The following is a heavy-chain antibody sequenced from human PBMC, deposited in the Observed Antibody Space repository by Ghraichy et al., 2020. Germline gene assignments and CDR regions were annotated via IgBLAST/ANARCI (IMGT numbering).Heavy chain of an antibody. CDR1: GGSFSGYY. CDR3: AREKPVVPQVRGGSYYYYYYMDV. V-gene: IGHV4-34*01. D-gene: IGHD2-2*01. J-gene: IGHJ6*03. Sequence: SQTLSLTCAVYGGSFSGYYWSWIRQPPGKGLEWIGEINHSGSTNYNPSLKSRVTISVDTSKNQFSLKLSSVTAADTAVYYCAREKPVVPQVRGGSYYYYYYMDVWGKGTTVTVSS. CDR2: INHSGST.